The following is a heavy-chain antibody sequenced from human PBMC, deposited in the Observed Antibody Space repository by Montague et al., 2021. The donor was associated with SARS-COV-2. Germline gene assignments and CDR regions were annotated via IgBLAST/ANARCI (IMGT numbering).Heavy chain of an antibody. CDR3: ARVSGHYYSPFDN. CDR1: GGSISTYP. V-gene: IGHV4-4*07. CDR2: IHSNGDT. Sequence: SETLSLTCTVSGGSISTYPWSWIRQPAGKALEWIWRIHSNGDTTXNPSLKSRVTMSVDTSKNQFYLKMTAVTAADTAMYYCARVSGHYYSPFDNWGQGNLVTVSS. D-gene: IGHD1-26*01. J-gene: IGHJ4*02.